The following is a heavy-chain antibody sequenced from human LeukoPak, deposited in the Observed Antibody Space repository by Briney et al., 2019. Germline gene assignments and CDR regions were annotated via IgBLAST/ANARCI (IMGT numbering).Heavy chain of an antibody. CDR2: FDPEDGET. CDR1: GYTLTELS. Sequence: ASVKVSCKVSGYTLTELSVHWVRQAPGKGLEWMGCFDPEDGETIYAQKFQGRVTMTEDTSTDTAYMELSSLRSEDTAVYYCATVRYFDSSGHLDLDYWGQGTLVTVSP. J-gene: IGHJ4*02. D-gene: IGHD3-22*01. V-gene: IGHV1-24*01. CDR3: ATVRYFDSSGHLDLDY.